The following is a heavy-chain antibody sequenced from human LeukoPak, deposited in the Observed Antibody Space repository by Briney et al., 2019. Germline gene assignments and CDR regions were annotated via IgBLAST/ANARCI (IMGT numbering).Heavy chain of an antibody. V-gene: IGHV3-43*02. CDR2: ISGDGGST. CDR1: GFTFDDYA. D-gene: IGHD2-2*01. Sequence: PGGSLRLSCAASGFTFDDYAIHWVRQAPGKGLEWVSFISGDGGSTYYADSVRGRFTISRDNSKDSLYLQMNSLRTEDTALYFCAKDIEYCSTTSCSLFDDAFDIWGQGTMVTVSS. CDR3: AKDIEYCSTTSCSLFDDAFDI. J-gene: IGHJ3*02.